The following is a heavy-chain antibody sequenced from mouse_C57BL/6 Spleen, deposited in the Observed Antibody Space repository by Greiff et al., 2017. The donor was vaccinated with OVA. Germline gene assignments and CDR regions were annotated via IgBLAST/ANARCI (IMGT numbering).Heavy chain of an antibody. CDR2: IYPSDSET. CDR3: ASTVVAHMDY. D-gene: IGHD1-1*01. CDR1: GYTFTSYW. J-gene: IGHJ4*01. V-gene: IGHV1-61*01. Sequence: QVQLQQPGAELVRPGSSVKLSCKASGYTFTSYWMDWVKQRPGQGLEWIGNIYPSDSETHYNQEFKDKATLTVDKSSSTAYMQLSSLTSEDSAVYYCASTVVAHMDYWGQGTSVTVSS.